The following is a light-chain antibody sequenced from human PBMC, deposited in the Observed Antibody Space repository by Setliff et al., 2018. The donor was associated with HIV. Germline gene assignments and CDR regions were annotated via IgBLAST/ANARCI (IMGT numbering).Light chain of an antibody. CDR3: CSFAGDTIYVL. CDR1: SSDIGNSNL. CDR2: EAT. V-gene: IGLV2-23*01. J-gene: IGLJ2*01. Sequence: QSALTQPASVSGSPGQSITISCTGTSSDIGNSNLVSWYQQHPGKAPKLIIYEATQRPSGFSNRFSGSKSGNTASLTISGLQAEDEADYYCCSFAGDTIYVLFGGGTKGTVL.